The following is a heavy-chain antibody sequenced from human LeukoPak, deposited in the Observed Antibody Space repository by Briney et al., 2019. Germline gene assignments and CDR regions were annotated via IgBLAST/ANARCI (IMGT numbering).Heavy chain of an antibody. CDR2: ISGDGGTT. Sequence: GGSQRLSCAASGFTFNEYAMYWVRQAPGKGLEWVSLISGDGGTTSYADSVKGRFTISRDNSENSLNLQMKSLRTEDTALYYCAKARRSGTHYSDFDYWRQGPLVTVSS. D-gene: IGHD1-26*01. J-gene: IGHJ4*02. CDR1: GFTFNEYA. CDR3: AKARRSGTHYSDFDY. V-gene: IGHV3-43*02.